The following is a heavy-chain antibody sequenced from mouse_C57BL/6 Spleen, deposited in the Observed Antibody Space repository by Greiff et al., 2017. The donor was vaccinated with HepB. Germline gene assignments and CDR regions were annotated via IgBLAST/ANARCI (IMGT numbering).Heavy chain of an antibody. CDR3: TRSYYDYPYFDY. CDR2: IDPETGGT. CDR1: GYTFTDYE. J-gene: IGHJ2*01. Sequence: QVQLKESGAELVRPGASVTLSCKASGYTFTDYEMHWVKQTPVHGLEWIGAIDPETGGTAYNQKFKGKAILTADKSSSTAYMELRSLTSEDSAVYYCTRSYYDYPYFDYWGQGTTLTVSS. D-gene: IGHD2-4*01. V-gene: IGHV1-15*01.